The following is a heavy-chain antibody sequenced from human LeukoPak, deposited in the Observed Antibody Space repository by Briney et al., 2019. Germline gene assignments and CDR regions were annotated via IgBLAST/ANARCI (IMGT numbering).Heavy chain of an antibody. V-gene: IGHV1-69*04. J-gene: IGHJ6*02. CDR2: IIPIFGIA. CDR1: GGTFSSYA. Sequence: GASVKVSCKASGGTFSSYAISWVRQAPGQGLEWMGRIIPIFGIATYAQNFQDRVTITADKSTSTAYMELSSLRSEDTAVYYCARSYYGSESNYGMDVWGQGTTVTVSS. D-gene: IGHD3-10*01. CDR3: ARSYYGSESNYGMDV.